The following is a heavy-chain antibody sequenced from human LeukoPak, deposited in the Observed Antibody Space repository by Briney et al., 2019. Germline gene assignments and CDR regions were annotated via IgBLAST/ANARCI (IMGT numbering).Heavy chain of an antibody. CDR2: ISSNGGGR. V-gene: IGHV3-64D*08. CDR1: GFTFSSYA. Sequence: PGGSVRLSCSASGFTFSSYAMHWVRQAPGKGLEYVSAISSNGGGRYYADSVKGRFTISRDNSKNTLYLQMSSLRAEDTAVYYCARTLALYGSGSFFDFWGQGDLVSVSS. D-gene: IGHD3-10*01. CDR3: ARTLALYGSGSFFDF. J-gene: IGHJ4*02.